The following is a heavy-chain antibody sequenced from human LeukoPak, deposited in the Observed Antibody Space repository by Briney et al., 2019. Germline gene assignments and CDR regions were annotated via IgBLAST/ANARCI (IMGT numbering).Heavy chain of an antibody. CDR3: TLTGVVVTAENNWFDP. CDR1: GYTFTSYY. Sequence: ASVKVSCKASGYTFTSYYMHWARQAPGQGLEWMGIINPSGGSTSYAQKFQGRVTMTRDTSTSTVYMELSSLRSEDTAVYYCTLTGVVVTAENNWFDPWGQGTLVTVSS. J-gene: IGHJ5*02. D-gene: IGHD2-21*02. V-gene: IGHV1-46*01. CDR2: INPSGGST.